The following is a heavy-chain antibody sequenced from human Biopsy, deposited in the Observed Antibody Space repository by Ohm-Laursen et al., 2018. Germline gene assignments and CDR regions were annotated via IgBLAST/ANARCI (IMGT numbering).Heavy chain of an antibody. V-gene: IGHV4-59*01. J-gene: IGHJ2*01. D-gene: IGHD3-22*01. CDR2: VYYTGST. CDR1: GDSISSYY. CDR3: ARDRGYYSDRTVPGYFDL. Sequence: VTLSLTCTVSGDSISSYYWSWIRQPPGKGLLWIGYVYYTGSTDYNPSLQSRVTISVDTSKNHFSLRLRSVTPADTAIYYCARDRGYYSDRTVPGYFDLWGRGTLVTVSS.